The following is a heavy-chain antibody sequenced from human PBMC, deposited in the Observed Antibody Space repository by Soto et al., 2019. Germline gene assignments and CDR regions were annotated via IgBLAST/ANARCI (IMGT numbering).Heavy chain of an antibody. Sequence: ASETLSLTCTVSGGSISSGGYYWSWIRQHPGKGLEWVGYIYYSGSTSYNPSLKSRVTLSLETSKSQFSLRLSSVTASYTAVYYCARLGEYYQSLDPWGQGTLVTVSS. V-gene: IGHV4-61*08. CDR1: GGSISSGGYY. D-gene: IGHD2-2*01. CDR2: IYYSGST. J-gene: IGHJ5*02. CDR3: ARLGEYYQSLDP.